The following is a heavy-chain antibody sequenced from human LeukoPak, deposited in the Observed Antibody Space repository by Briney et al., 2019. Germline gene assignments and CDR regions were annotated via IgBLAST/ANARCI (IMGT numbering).Heavy chain of an antibody. D-gene: IGHD2-15*01. J-gene: IGHJ4*02. Sequence: ASVKVSCKASGYTFTSYGISWVRQAPGQGLEWMGWISAYNGNTNYAQNLQGRVTMTTDTSTSTAYMELRSLRSDDTAVYYCARDRRSYCSGSSCDSGADYWGQGTLVTVSS. CDR1: GYTFTSYG. CDR3: ARDRRSYCSGSSCDSGADY. CDR2: ISAYNGNT. V-gene: IGHV1-18*01.